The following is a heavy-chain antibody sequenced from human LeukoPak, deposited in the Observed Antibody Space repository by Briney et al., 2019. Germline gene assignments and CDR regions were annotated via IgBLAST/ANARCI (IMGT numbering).Heavy chain of an antibody. CDR1: GFTFTSYT. J-gene: IGHJ6*03. D-gene: IGHD2-21*01. V-gene: IGHV3-21*01. CDR3: AREGLTVVIAMGV. CDR2: ISCSSTYI. Sequence: GGSLRLSRSPSGFTFTSYTINWVREDPGTGMEWVTSISCSSTYISDADSVKGQSTVTRDNAKNSLDLQMNDLIADDMAVYYYAREGLTVVIAMGVWGKGTTVTVSS.